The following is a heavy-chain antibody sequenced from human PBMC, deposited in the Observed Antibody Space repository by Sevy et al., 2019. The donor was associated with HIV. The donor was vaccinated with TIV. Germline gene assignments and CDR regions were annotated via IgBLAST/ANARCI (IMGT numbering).Heavy chain of an antibody. CDR2: IYYSGST. V-gene: IGHV4-39*01. J-gene: IGHJ6*03. D-gene: IGHD6-6*01. Sequence: SETLSLTCTVSVGSISSSSYYWGWIRQPPGKGLEWIGSIYYSGSTYYNPSLKSRVTISVDTSKNQFSLKLSSVTAADTAVYYCARHRVASIAARFYYYYYYMDVWGKGTTVTVSS. CDR3: ARHRVASIAARFYYYYYYMDV. CDR1: VGSISSSSYY.